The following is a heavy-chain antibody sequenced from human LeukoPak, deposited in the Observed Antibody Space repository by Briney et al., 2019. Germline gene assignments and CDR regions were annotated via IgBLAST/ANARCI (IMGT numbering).Heavy chain of an antibody. Sequence: GASVKVSCKASGYTFTSYAMHWVRQAPGQRLEWMGWINAANGNTKYSQEFQGRVTITRDTSASTAYMELSSLRSEDTALYRCARDLRHLKYYDIFTGFDYWGQGTLVTVSS. D-gene: IGHD3-9*01. CDR3: ARDLRHLKYYDIFTGFDY. CDR2: INAANGNT. CDR1: GYTFTSYA. V-gene: IGHV1-3*03. J-gene: IGHJ4*02.